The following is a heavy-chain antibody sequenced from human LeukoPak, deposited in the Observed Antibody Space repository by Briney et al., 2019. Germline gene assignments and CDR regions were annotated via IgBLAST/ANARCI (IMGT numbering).Heavy chain of an antibody. CDR2: ISSNGGST. J-gene: IGHJ4*02. Sequence: PGGSLRLSCSASGFTFSSYAMHWVRLAPGKGLEYVSVISSNGGSTYHADSVKGRFTISRDNSKNTLYLQMNSLRAEDTAVYYCARDRLLWFGGQGTLVTVSS. CDR1: GFTFSSYA. CDR3: ARDRLLWF. D-gene: IGHD3-10*01. V-gene: IGHV3-64*04.